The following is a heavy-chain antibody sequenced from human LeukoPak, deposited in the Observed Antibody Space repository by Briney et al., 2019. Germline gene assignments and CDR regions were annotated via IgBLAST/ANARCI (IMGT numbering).Heavy chain of an antibody. CDR3: ARGPRGSLFISMVRGAPDY. Sequence: GGSLRLSCAASGFTFSSYSMNWVRQAPGKGLEWVSSISSSSSYIYYADSVKGRFTISRDNAKNSLYLQMNSLRAEDTAVYYCARGPRGSLFISMVRGAPDYWGQGTLVTVSS. J-gene: IGHJ4*02. V-gene: IGHV3-21*01. CDR2: ISSSSSYI. D-gene: IGHD3-10*01. CDR1: GFTFSSYS.